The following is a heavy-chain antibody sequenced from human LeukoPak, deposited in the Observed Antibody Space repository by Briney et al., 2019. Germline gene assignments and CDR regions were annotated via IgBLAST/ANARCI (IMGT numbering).Heavy chain of an antibody. CDR3: AKDPYNALITNFWFDS. D-gene: IGHD3-22*01. J-gene: IGHJ5*01. CDR2: ISGNGDKT. Sequence: GGSLRLSCAASGFTFRSSAMSWVRQAPGRGLEWVSFISGNGDKTLYADSVKGRFTTSRDNSANMVWLQLDSLRADDTAMYYCAKDPYNALITNFWFDSWGQGMLVTVSS. CDR1: GFTFRSSA. V-gene: IGHV3-23*01.